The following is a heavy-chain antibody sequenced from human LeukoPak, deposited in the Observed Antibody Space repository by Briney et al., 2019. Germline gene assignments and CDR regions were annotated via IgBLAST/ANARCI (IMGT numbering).Heavy chain of an antibody. V-gene: IGHV3-30*18. CDR2: ISYDGSNK. D-gene: IGHD3-16*01. Sequence: GGSLRLSCAASGFTFSSYSMNWVRQAPGKGLEWVAVISYDGSNKYYADPVKGRFTISRDNSKNTLYLQMNSLRPEDTAVYYCAKDLSSGGGYDWGQGTLVTVSS. J-gene: IGHJ4*02. CDR3: AKDLSSGGGYD. CDR1: GFTFSSYS.